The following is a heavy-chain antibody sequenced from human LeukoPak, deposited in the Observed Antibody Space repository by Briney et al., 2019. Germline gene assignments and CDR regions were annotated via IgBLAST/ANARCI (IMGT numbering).Heavy chain of an antibody. Sequence: ASVKVSCKASGYTFTGYYMHWVRQAPGQGLEWMGRINPNSGGTNYAQKFQGRVTMTRDTSISTAYMELSRLRSDHTAVYYCARSIYSYGPPDYWGQGTLVTVSS. D-gene: IGHD5-18*01. CDR3: ARSIYSYGPPDY. CDR1: GYTFTGYY. J-gene: IGHJ4*02. V-gene: IGHV1-2*06. CDR2: INPNSGGT.